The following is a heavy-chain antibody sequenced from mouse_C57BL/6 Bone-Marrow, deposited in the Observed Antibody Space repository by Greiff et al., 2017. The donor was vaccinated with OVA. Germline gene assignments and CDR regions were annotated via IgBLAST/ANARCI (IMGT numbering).Heavy chain of an antibody. CDR3: AVYYYGSSYQGLLDY. J-gene: IGHJ2*01. CDR1: GYTFTDYY. CDR2: IGPGSGST. D-gene: IGHD1-1*01. Sequence: QVQLQQSGAELVKPGASVKISCKASGYTFTDYYINWVKQRPGQGLEWIGKIGPGSGSTYYNEKFKGKATLTADKSSSTAYMQLSSLTSENSAVYFCAVYYYGSSYQGLLDYWGQGTTLTVSS. V-gene: IGHV1-77*01.